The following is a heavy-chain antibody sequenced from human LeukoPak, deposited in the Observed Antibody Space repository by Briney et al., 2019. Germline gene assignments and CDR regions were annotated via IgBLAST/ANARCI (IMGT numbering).Heavy chain of an antibody. V-gene: IGHV1-2*02. J-gene: IGHJ4*02. Sequence: ASVKVSCKASGYSFTDNFMHWVRQAPGQGLEWMGWIKPNSGDTNSAQGFQGRVTLTRDTSISTAYMELSRLRSDDTAVYYCARDGNFDYWGQGTLVTVSS. CDR2: IKPNSGDT. CDR1: GYSFTDNF. CDR3: ARDGNFDY.